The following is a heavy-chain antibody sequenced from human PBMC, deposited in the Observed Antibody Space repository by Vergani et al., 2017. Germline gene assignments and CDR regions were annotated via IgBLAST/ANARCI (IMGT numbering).Heavy chain of an antibody. CDR1: GFTFSSYA. J-gene: IGHJ6*02. CDR3: ARDRGPYGDYGGYYGMDV. D-gene: IGHD4-17*01. Sequence: QVQLVESGGGVVQPGRSLRLSCAASGFTFSSYAMHWVRQAPGKGLEWVAVISYDGSNKYYADSVKGRFTISRDNSKNTLYLQRNSLRAEDTAVYYCARDRGPYGDYGGYYGMDVWGRGPTVSAS. CDR2: ISYDGSNK. V-gene: IGHV3-30-3*01.